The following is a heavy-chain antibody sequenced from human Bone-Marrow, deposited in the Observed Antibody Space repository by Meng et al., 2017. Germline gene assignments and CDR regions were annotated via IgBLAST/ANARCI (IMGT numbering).Heavy chain of an antibody. D-gene: IGHD3-22*01. CDR2: INTDGTTT. V-gene: IGHV3-74*01. Sequence: GESLKISCAASGFTFSSYWMHWVRQAPGKGLVWVSRINTDGTTTTYADSVKGRFTISRDNAKNSLYLQMNSLRAEDTAVYYCARDYDSSGYCDYWGQGTLVTVSS. CDR3: ARDYDSSGYCDY. CDR1: GFTFSSYW. J-gene: IGHJ4*02.